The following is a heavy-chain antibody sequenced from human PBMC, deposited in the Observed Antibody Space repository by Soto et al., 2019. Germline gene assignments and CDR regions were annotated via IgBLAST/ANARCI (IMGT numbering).Heavy chain of an antibody. V-gene: IGHV3-43D*04. CDR3: AKSLYYSDSSPLDH. D-gene: IGHD3-22*01. Sequence: VQLVESGGIGVQTGGSLGLSCAAAGFDFEDYAMHWVLQVPRQGLEWVSLTDSDGTDSYYADSVKGRFTISRDNAKTTLYLQMDRLRAEDTALYFCAKSLYYSDSSPLDHWGQGTLVTVSS. J-gene: IGHJ4*02. CDR2: TDSDGTDS. CDR1: GFDFEDYA.